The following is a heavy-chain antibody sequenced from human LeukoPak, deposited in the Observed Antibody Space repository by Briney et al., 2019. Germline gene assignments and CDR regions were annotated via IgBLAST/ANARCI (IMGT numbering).Heavy chain of an antibody. D-gene: IGHD3-3*01. CDR1: GFSFDDFA. V-gene: IGHV3-9*01. J-gene: IGHJ4*02. CDR3: ASLTPYYDFWSGPLDY. Sequence: GGSLRLSCAASGFSFDDFAIHWVRQAPGKGLEWVSGLSWNSNGIGYADSVKGRFTISRDNAKNSLYLQMNSLRAEDTAVYYCASLTPYYDFWSGPLDYWGQGTLVTVSS. CDR2: LSWNSNGI.